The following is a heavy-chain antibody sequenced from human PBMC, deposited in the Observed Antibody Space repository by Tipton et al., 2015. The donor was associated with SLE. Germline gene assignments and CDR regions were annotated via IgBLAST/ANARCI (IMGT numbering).Heavy chain of an antibody. CDR3: ARGTRETRADL. Sequence: TLSLTCTVSNGSISSGSYYWSWIRQPAGKGLEWIGHVYPGGTSDYNASLKSRVDISIDTSNNQLSLKLTSVTAADTAMYYCARGTRETRADLWGQGTLVKVSS. J-gene: IGHJ5*02. CDR2: VYPGGTS. V-gene: IGHV4-61*09. D-gene: IGHD1-14*01. CDR1: NGSISSGSYY.